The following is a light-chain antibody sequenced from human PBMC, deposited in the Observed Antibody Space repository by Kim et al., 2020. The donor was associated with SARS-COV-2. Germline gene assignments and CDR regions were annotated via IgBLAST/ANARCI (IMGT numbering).Light chain of an antibody. V-gene: IGKV3-15*01. J-gene: IGKJ4*01. Sequence: VAPEERATPSRSASESVSSNVAWYQQKPGQAPRLPFFGASTRATGSPARFSGSGYGTQFTLTISSLQSEDFAVYFCQQYHNWPPLTFGGGTKVEI. CDR1: ESVSSN. CDR3: QQYHNWPPLT. CDR2: GAS.